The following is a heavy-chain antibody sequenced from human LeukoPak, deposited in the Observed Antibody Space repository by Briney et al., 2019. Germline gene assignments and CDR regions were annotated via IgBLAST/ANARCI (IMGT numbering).Heavy chain of an antibody. V-gene: IGHV4-39*07. Sequence: SETLSLTCTVSGGSIRSSSYNWGWIRQPPGKGLEWIVSIHYTGTTYYNPSLKSRVTISLDTSKNQFSPRLSSVTAADTALYYCARTGRNFYFYYYMDVWGKGTTGTVSS. D-gene: IGHD1-7*01. CDR2: IHYTGTT. CDR1: GGSIRSSSYN. CDR3: ARTGRNFYFYYYMDV. J-gene: IGHJ6*03.